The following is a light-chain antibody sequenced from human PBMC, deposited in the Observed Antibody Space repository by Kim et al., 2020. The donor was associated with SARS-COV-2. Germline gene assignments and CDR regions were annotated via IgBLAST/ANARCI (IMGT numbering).Light chain of an antibody. V-gene: IGLV2-23*02. CDR3: CSYAGSSTSVV. Sequence: SINISCTGTSSDVGSYNLVSWYQQHPGKAPKLMIYEVSKRPSGVSNRFSGSKSGNTASLTISGLQAEDEADYYCCSYAGSSTSVVFGGGTQLTVL. J-gene: IGLJ2*01. CDR1: SSDVGSYNL. CDR2: EVS.